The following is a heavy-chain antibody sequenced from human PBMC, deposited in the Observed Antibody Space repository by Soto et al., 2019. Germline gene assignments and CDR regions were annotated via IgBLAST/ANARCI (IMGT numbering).Heavy chain of an antibody. CDR2: IIPVFGTA. D-gene: IGHD3-22*01. CDR1: GGSLSNYG. J-gene: IGHJ6*02. Sequence: SVKVSCKASGGSLSNYGISWVRQAPGQGLEWMGGIIPVFGTANYAQKFQGRVTITADESTSIVYMDVTSLRSEDTAVYYCARGDATKIVVTPYYGMDVWGQGPTVSVTS. V-gene: IGHV1-69*13. CDR3: ARGDATKIVVTPYYGMDV.